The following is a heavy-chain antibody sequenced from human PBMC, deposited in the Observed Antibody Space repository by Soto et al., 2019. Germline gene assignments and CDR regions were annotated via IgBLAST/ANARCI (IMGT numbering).Heavy chain of an antibody. Sequence: TSETLSLTCAVYGGSFSGYYWSWIRQPPGKGLEWIGEINHSGSTNYNPSLKSRVTISVDTSKNQFSLKLRSVTAADTAVYYCATGIGAPNAFDIWGQGTMVTVSS. CDR2: INHSGST. CDR3: ATGIGAPNAFDI. J-gene: IGHJ3*02. CDR1: GGSFSGYY. D-gene: IGHD3-3*01. V-gene: IGHV4-34*01.